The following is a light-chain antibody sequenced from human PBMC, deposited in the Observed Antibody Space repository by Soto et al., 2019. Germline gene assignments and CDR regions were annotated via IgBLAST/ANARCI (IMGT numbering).Light chain of an antibody. J-gene: IGLJ2*01. CDR2: VNSDGSH. CDR3: QTWGTGIVV. CDR1: SEHSTYA. V-gene: IGLV4-69*01. Sequence: QPVLTQSPSASASLGASVKLTCTLSSEHSTYAISWHQQQPEKGPRYLMKVNSDGSHTKGDGIPNRFSGSSSGAERYLTISSLQSEDEADYYCQTWGTGIVVFGGGTKLTVL.